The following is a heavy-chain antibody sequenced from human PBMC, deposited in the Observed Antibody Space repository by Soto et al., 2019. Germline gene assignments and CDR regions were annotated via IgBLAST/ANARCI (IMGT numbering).Heavy chain of an antibody. Sequence: QVQLQQWGAGLLKPSETLSLTCAVYGGSFSGYYWSWIRQPPGKGLEWIGEINHSGSTNYNPSLKSRVTISVDTSKNQFSLKLSSVTAADTAVYYCARAPYYDYIWGSYRPRGSRFDYWGQGTLVTVSS. J-gene: IGHJ4*02. CDR1: GGSFSGYY. D-gene: IGHD3-16*02. CDR3: ARAPYYDYIWGSYRPRGSRFDY. CDR2: INHSGST. V-gene: IGHV4-34*01.